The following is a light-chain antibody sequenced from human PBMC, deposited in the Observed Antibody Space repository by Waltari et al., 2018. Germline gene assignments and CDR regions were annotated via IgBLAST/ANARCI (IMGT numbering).Light chain of an antibody. CDR2: YAS. J-gene: IGKJ4*01. CDR1: QSLSSY. V-gene: IGKV3-20*01. CDR3: QQYGSSPLA. Sequence: EIVLTQSPGTLSLSPGERATLSCRASQSLSSYLPWYQQKPGQAPRPLIHYASSRATGIPDRFSGSGSGTDFTLTISRLEPEDFAVYYCQQYGSSPLAFGGGTKVEIK.